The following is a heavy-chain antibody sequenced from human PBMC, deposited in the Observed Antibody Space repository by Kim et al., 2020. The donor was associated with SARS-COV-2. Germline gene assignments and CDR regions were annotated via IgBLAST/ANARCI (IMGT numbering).Heavy chain of an antibody. V-gene: IGHV1-18*01. CDR3: ARGTGGMDV. CDR2: IHTYNGNT. CDR1: GYTFTSYG. Sequence: ASVKVSCKASGYTFTSYGISWVRQAPGQGLEWMAWIHTYNGNTNYAQKFQGRLTMTIDTSTSTVHMEVRSLRSDDTAVYYCARGTGGMDVWGQGTTVIVS. D-gene: IGHD1-1*01. J-gene: IGHJ6*02.